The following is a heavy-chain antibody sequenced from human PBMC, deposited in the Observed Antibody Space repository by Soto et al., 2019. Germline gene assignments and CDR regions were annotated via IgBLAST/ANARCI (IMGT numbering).Heavy chain of an antibody. D-gene: IGHD3-10*01. V-gene: IGHV3-74*01. CDR3: ASHSPGGELFPDY. Sequence: GGSLRLSCAASGFTFSSYWMHWVRQAPGKGLVWVSRINSDGSSTSYADSVKGRFTISRDNAKNTLYLQMNSLRAEDTAVYYCASHSPGGELFPDYWGQGTLVTVSS. J-gene: IGHJ4*02. CDR2: INSDGSST. CDR1: GFTFSSYW.